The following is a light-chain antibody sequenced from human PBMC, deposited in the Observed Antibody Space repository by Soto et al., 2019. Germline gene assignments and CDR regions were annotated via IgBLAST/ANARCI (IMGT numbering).Light chain of an antibody. J-gene: IGKJ4*01. CDR3: QQRSNWLT. CDR2: DAS. V-gene: IGKV3-11*01. Sequence: EIVLTQSPATLSLSPGERATLSCRASQSVSSYLAWYQQKPGQAPRLLIYDASNRATGIPARFSGSGSGTYFTLTISSLEPEDFAVYYCQQRSNWLTFGGGTQVEIK. CDR1: QSVSSY.